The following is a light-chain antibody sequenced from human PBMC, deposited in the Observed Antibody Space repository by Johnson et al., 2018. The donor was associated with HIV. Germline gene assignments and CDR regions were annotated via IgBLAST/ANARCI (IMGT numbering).Light chain of an antibody. V-gene: IGLV1-51*02. CDR1: SSNIGNNY. J-gene: IGLJ1*01. Sequence: QSVLTQPPSVSAAPGQKVTISCSGSSSNIGNNYVSWYQQLPGTAPKLLIYENNKRPSGIPDRFSGSKSGTSATLGITGLQTGDEADYYCGTWDSSLSSYVLGTVTKVTVL. CDR3: GTWDSSLSSYV. CDR2: ENN.